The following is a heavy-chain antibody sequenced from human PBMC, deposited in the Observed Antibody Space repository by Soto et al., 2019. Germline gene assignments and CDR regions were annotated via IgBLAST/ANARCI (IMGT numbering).Heavy chain of an antibody. J-gene: IGHJ4*02. D-gene: IGHD1-1*01. CDR1: GYAFTTYC. CDR2: ISAHNGNT. V-gene: IGHV1-18*01. Sequence: QVHLVQSGAEVKKPGASVKVSCQASGYAFTTYCITWVRQAPGQGLEWMGWISAHNGNTNYAQKLQGRVTVTRDTSTSTAYMELRSLRSDDTAVYYCARGRYGDYWGQGALVTVSS. CDR3: ARGRYGDY.